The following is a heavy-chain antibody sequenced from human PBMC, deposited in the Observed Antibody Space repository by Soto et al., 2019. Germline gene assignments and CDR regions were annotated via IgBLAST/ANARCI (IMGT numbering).Heavy chain of an antibody. V-gene: IGHV1-2*04. CDR3: ARGDSTDCSNGVCSFFYNHDMDV. CDR2: INPKSGGT. Sequence: ASVKVSCKASGYSFTDYHIHWVRRAPGQGLEWLGRINPKSGGTSTAQKFQGWVTMTTDTSISTASMDLTRLTSDDTAIYYCARGDSTDCSNGVCSFFYNHDMDVWGQGTTVTVSS. D-gene: IGHD2-8*01. J-gene: IGHJ6*02. CDR1: GYSFTDYH.